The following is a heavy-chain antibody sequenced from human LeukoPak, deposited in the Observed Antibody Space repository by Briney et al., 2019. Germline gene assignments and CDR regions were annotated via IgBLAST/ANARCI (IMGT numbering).Heavy chain of an antibody. J-gene: IGHJ4*02. CDR3: ARQRVRGVIIGYFDY. CDR1: GGSFSGYY. D-gene: IGHD3-10*01. Sequence: SETLSLTCAVYGGSFSGYYWSWIRQPPGKGLEWIGEINHSGSTNYHPSLKSRVTISVDTSKNQFSLKLSSVTAADTAVYYCARQRVRGVIIGYFDYWGQGTLVTVSS. V-gene: IGHV4-34*01. CDR2: INHSGST.